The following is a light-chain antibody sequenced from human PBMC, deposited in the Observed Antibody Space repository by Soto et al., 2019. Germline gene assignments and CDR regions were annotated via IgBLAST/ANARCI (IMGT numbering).Light chain of an antibody. Sequence: EIVMTQSPVTLSVSPGERATLSCRASQSVSSNLAWYQQKPGQAPSLLIYGAFTRATGILARFSGTGSGTEFTLTISSLQSEDFALYYCQQYNDWPLTFGQGTKVDI. J-gene: IGKJ1*01. CDR1: QSVSSN. CDR3: QQYNDWPLT. CDR2: GAF. V-gene: IGKV3-15*01.